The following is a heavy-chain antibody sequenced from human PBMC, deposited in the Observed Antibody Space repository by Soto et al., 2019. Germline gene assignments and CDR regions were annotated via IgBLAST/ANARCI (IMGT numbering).Heavy chain of an antibody. Sequence: GGSLRLSCAASGFSLSDYWMSWVRQAPGKGLEWVANIKQDESEKYFMDSVTGRFAISRDNAKNTLYLQMNSLRAEDTAVYYCARDCSSGDCTPLTCDYWGPGTLVTVSS. CDR3: ARDCSSGDCTPLTCDY. CDR1: GFSLSDYW. V-gene: IGHV3-7*01. J-gene: IGHJ4*02. CDR2: IKQDESEK. D-gene: IGHD2-2*01.